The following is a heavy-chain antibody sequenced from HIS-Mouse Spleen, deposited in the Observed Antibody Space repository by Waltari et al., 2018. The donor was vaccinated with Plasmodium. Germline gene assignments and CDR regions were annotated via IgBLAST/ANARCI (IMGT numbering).Heavy chain of an antibody. CDR2: SSSNGGST. CDR3: AKDRRSSSWYVDY. V-gene: IGHV3-64*01. Sequence: EVQLVESGGGLVQPGGSLRLSCAASGFTFSSYAMHWVRQAPGKGLEYVSASSSNGGSTYYANSVKGRFTISRDNSKNTLYLQMNSLRAEDTAVYYCAKDRRSSSWYVDYWGQGTLVTVSS. D-gene: IGHD6-13*01. J-gene: IGHJ4*02. CDR1: GFTFSSYA.